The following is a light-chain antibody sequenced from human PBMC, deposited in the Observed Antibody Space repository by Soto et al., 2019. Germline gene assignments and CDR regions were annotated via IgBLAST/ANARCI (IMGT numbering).Light chain of an antibody. CDR1: ESIGRW. J-gene: IGKJ2*01. V-gene: IGKV1-5*03. Sequence: DIQMTHSPSTLSASVGDRVTITCRASESIGRWLAWYQQKPGKAPKLLMYQASTLESGVPSRFSGSGSGTEFTLTISSLQPDDFATYYCQQYNSFPYTFAQGTKLDIK. CDR2: QAS. CDR3: QQYNSFPYT.